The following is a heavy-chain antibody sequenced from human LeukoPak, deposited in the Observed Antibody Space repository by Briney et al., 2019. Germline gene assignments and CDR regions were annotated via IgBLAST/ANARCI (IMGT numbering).Heavy chain of an antibody. CDR2: ISDSGGDS. V-gene: IGHV3-23*01. Sequence: GGSLSLSCAASGFTFSSSAMTWVRQAPGKGLEWVSAISDSGGDSIYTDSVKGRFTISRDNSKNTLYLQMNTLRAEDTAVYFCTKGGSYAPLDYWGQGTLVTVSS. J-gene: IGHJ4*02. D-gene: IGHD1-26*01. CDR1: GFTFSSSA. CDR3: TKGGSYAPLDY.